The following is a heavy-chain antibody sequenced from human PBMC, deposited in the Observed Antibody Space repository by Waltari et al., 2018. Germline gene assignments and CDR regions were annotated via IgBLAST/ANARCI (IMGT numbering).Heavy chain of an antibody. D-gene: IGHD3-22*01. CDR1: GFTFRIHG. Sequence: EVPLVESGGGLVQPGGPLGRCCVVSGFTFRIHGLHWVRQVPGKGLVWVSRINIEGSATSYADSVKGRLTISRDHAKSTLYLQMNNLRDDDTAVYYCARPLYYSDSSGYYPTYYFDSWGQGTLVTVSS. V-gene: IGHV3-74*01. CDR2: INIEGSAT. J-gene: IGHJ4*02. CDR3: ARPLYYSDSSGYYPTYYFDS.